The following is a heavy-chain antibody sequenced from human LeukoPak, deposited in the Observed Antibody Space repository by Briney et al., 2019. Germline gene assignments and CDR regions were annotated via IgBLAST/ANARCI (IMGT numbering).Heavy chain of an antibody. CDR1: GGTFSSYA. CDR3: ARLGVAGDPSSAEYFQH. V-gene: IGHV1-18*01. J-gene: IGHJ1*01. Sequence: ASVKVSCKASGGTFSSYAITWVRQAPGQGLDWMGWISLYNPKTNYAQKFQGRVTMTTDTSTSTAYMELMSLRSDDTAVYYCARLGVAGDPSSAEYFQHWGQGTLVIVSS. CDR2: ISLYNPKT. D-gene: IGHD6-19*01.